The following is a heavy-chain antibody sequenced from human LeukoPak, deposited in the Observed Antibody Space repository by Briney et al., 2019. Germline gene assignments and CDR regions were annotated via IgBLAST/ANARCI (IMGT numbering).Heavy chain of an antibody. CDR3: AINGGSQCYSHLDP. CDR2: TSGSGGST. CDR1: GFTFSSYA. V-gene: IGHV3-23*01. Sequence: PGGSLRLSCAASGFTFSSYAMSWVRQAPGKGLEWVSGTSGSGGSTYYAGSVEGRFTISRDNSKNTLYLQMNSLRVEDTAVYYCAINGGSQCYSHLDPWGQGTLVTVSS. D-gene: IGHD2-15*01. J-gene: IGHJ5*02.